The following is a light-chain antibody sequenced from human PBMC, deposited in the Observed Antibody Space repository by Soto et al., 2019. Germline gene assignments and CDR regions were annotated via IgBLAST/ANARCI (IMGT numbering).Light chain of an antibody. V-gene: IGLV2-8*01. CDR3: SSYVGAGIWV. CDR1: SSDVGAYKS. CDR2: EVT. J-gene: IGLJ3*02. Sequence: QSALTQPPSASGSPGQSVTISCTGTSSDVGAYKSVSWYQQYPGKAPKLMIYEVTKRPSGVPDRFSGSKSGNTASLTVSGHQAEYEADYYCSSYVGAGIWVFGGGTKRNVL.